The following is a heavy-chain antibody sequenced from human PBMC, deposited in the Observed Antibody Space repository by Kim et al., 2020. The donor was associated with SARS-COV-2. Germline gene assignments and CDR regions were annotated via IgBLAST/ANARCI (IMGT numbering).Heavy chain of an antibody. CDR3: ARDHGSSWTFLDY. CDR2: ISYDGSNK. Sequence: GGSLRLSCAASGFTFSSYAMHWVRQAPGKGLEWVAVISYDGSNKYYADSVKGRFTISRDNSKNTLYLQMNSLRAEDTAVYYCARDHGSSWTFLDYWGQGTLVTVSS. D-gene: IGHD6-13*01. CDR1: GFTFSSYA. J-gene: IGHJ4*02. V-gene: IGHV3-30*04.